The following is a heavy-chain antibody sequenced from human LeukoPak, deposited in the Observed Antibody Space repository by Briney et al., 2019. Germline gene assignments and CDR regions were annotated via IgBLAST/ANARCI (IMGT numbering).Heavy chain of an antibody. D-gene: IGHD3-22*01. CDR3: ARYPYYYDTSGYYPVDY. Sequence: ASVKVSCKASGYTFTSYGISWVRQAPGQWLEWMGWISAYNGNTNYAQKLQCRVTMTTDTSTRTAYMELRSLRSDATAVYYCARYPYYYDTSGYYPVDYWGQGTLVTVSS. V-gene: IGHV1-18*01. J-gene: IGHJ4*02. CDR2: ISAYNGNT. CDR1: GYTFTSYG.